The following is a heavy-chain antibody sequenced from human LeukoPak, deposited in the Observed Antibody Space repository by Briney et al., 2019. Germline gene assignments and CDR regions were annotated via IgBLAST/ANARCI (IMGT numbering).Heavy chain of an antibody. D-gene: IGHD3-3*01. CDR3: ARAINDFWSGPFDY. CDR2: ISSSSSYI. J-gene: IGHJ4*02. Sequence: GGTLRLSCAASGVTFSSYSMTWVRQPPGKGLEWVSSISSSSSYIYYADSVKGRFTIARDNAKNSLYLQMNSLRAEDTAVYYCARAINDFWSGPFDYWGQGTLVTVSS. CDR1: GVTFSSYS. V-gene: IGHV3-21*01.